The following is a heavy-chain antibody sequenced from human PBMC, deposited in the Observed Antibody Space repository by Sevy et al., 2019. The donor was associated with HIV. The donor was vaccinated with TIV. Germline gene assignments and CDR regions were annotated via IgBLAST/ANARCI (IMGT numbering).Heavy chain of an antibody. D-gene: IGHD6-13*01. Sequence: GESLKISCVASGFTFSDHYMEWVRQAPGKGLEWVGRTRNKADGYTTEYAASVKGRFTISRDESKNSLDVQMNSLKAEETAVYYCATHAGIAAAGRVFDYWGQGTLVTVSS. V-gene: IGHV3-72*01. J-gene: IGHJ4*02. CDR3: ATHAGIAAAGRVFDY. CDR1: GFTFSDHY. CDR2: TRNKADGYTT.